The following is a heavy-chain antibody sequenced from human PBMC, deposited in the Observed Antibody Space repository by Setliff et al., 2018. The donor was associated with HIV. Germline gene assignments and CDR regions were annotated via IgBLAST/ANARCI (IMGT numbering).Heavy chain of an antibody. CDR1: GYTFTSYG. CDR2: ISAYNGNT. J-gene: IGHJ6*02. CDR3: ARDPKRYYDILTGYPSYYGMDV. Sequence: ASVKVSCKASGYTFTSYGISWVRQAPGQGLEWMGWISAYNGNTNYAQKLQGRVTMTTDTSTSTAYMELRSLRSYDTAVYYCARDPKRYYDILTGYPSYYGMDVWGQGTTVTVSS. V-gene: IGHV1-18*01. D-gene: IGHD3-9*01.